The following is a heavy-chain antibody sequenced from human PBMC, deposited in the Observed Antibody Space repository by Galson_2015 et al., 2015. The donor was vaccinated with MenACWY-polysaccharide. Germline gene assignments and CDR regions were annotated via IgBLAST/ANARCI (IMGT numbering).Heavy chain of an antibody. D-gene: IGHD3-10*01. Sequence: SLRLSCAASGFTFDDYAMHWVRQAPGKGLEWVSGISWNSGSIGYADSVKGRFTISRDNAKNSLYLQMNSLRAEDTALYYCAILYGSGKTYNYYGMDVWGQGTTVTVSS. CDR3: AILYGSGKTYNYYGMDV. CDR1: GFTFDDYA. J-gene: IGHJ6*02. CDR2: ISWNSGSI. V-gene: IGHV3-9*01.